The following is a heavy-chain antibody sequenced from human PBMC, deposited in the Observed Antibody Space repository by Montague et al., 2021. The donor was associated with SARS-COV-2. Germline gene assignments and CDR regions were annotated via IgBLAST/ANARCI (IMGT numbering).Heavy chain of an antibody. Sequence: SETLSLTCAVSGGSISSSNWWSWVRQPPGKGLEWIGEIYHSGSTNYNPXXKSQVTISVDKSKNQFSLKLSSVTAADTAVYYCARMALASSSSDFDYWGQGTLVTVSS. CDR2: IYHSGST. D-gene: IGHD6-6*01. J-gene: IGHJ4*02. CDR3: ARMALASSSSDFDY. V-gene: IGHV4-4*02. CDR1: GGSISSSNW.